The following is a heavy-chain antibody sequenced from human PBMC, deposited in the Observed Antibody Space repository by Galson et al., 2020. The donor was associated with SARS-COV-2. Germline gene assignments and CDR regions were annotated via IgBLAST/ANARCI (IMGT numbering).Heavy chain of an antibody. J-gene: IGHJ4*02. CDR3: ARDFEGSGWYSALDY. V-gene: IGHV1-3*01. CDR1: GYTFTSYA. CDR2: INAGNGNT. Sequence: ASVKVSCKASGYTFTSYAMHWVRQAPGQRLEWMGWINAGNGNTKYSQKFQGRVTITRDTSASTAYMELSSLRSEDTAVYYCARDFEGSGWYSALDYWGQGTLVTVSS. D-gene: IGHD6-19*01.